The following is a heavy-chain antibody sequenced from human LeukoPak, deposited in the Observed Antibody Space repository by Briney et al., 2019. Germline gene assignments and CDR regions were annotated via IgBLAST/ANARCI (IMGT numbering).Heavy chain of an antibody. D-gene: IGHD5-18*01. V-gene: IGHV3-48*03. CDR1: GFTFSSYE. J-gene: IGHJ4*02. CDR2: ISSSGSTI. CDR3: RAGGYSYGLPDY. Sequence: GGSLRLSCAASGFTFSSYEMNWVRQAPGKGLEWVSYISSSGSTIYYADSVKGRFTISRDNAKNPLYLQMNSLRAEDTAVYYCRAGGYSYGLPDYWGQGTLVTVSS.